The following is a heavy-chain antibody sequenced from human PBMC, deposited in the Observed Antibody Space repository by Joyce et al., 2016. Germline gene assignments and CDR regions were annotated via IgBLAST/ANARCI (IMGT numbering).Heavy chain of an antibody. CDR1: GSTFSSSS. D-gene: IGHD3-16*01. CDR3: ARGGISYYYAMDV. Sequence: QLVESGGGVVKPGGSLRLSCEASGSTFSSSSRSWFRQAPGKGLEWVGAISGTSDYIFHAETVRGRFTVSRDNAKKTLYLQMNSLRAEDSAVFYCARGGISYYYAMDVWGQGTTVTVSS. J-gene: IGHJ6*02. CDR2: ISGTSDYI. V-gene: IGHV3-21*01.